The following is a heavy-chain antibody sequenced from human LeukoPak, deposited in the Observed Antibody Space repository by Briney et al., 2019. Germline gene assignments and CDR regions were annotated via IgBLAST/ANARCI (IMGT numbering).Heavy chain of an antibody. D-gene: IGHD3-3*01. CDR2: IYHSGST. CDR1: GGSISSYY. Sequence: PSETLSLTCTVSGGSISSYYWSWIRQPPGKGLEWIGYIYHSGSTNYNPSLKSRVTISVDTSKNQFSLKLSSVTAADTAVYYCARNFWSGFDYWGQGTLVTVSS. V-gene: IGHV4-59*01. J-gene: IGHJ4*02. CDR3: ARNFWSGFDY.